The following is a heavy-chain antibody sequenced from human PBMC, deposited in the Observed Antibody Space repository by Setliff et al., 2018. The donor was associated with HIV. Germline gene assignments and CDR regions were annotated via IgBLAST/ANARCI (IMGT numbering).Heavy chain of an antibody. D-gene: IGHD3-3*01. CDR3: AKGGYTIFGVVSRGYYFDY. CDR2: ISGSGGST. J-gene: IGHJ4*02. Sequence: GGSLRLSCAASGFTFSSYAMSWVRQAPGKGLEWVSAISGSGGSTYYADSVKGRFTISRDNSKNTLYLQMNSLRAEDTAVYYCAKGGYTIFGVVSRGYYFDYWGQGTLVTVSS. CDR1: GFTFSSYA. V-gene: IGHV3-23*01.